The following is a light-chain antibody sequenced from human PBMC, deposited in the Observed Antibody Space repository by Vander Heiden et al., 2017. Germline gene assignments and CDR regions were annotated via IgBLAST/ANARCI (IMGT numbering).Light chain of an antibody. Sequence: SYVLTPPPSVSVAPGTTARITCRGDVIGSKSVHWYQQKTGQAPVLVIYDNSGRPSGIPARFSGSNSGNTATLAINWVEAGDEADYYCQVWDSISDHQVFGGGTTLTVL. CDR1: VIGSKS. V-gene: IGLV3-21*01. CDR3: QVWDSISDHQV. J-gene: IGLJ3*02. CDR2: DNS.